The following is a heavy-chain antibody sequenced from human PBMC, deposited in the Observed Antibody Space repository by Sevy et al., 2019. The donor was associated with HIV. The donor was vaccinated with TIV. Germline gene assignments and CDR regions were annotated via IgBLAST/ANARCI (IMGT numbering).Heavy chain of an antibody. D-gene: IGHD4-17*01. Sequence: SETLSLTCTVSGDSISSSYWSWIRQPAGKGLEWIGRIFIHGGTEYNASLKSRVTMSVDTSKNQLSLKLTSVTAADSAVYYCAKHKWSLARSTVTRTNTFDIWGPGTKVTVSS. CDR1: GDSISSSY. V-gene: IGHV4-4*07. J-gene: IGHJ3*02. CDR3: AKHKWSLARSTVTRTNTFDI. CDR2: IFIHGGT.